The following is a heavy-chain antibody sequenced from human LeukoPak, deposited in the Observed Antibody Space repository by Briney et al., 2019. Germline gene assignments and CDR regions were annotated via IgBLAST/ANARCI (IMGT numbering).Heavy chain of an antibody. J-gene: IGHJ4*02. CDR1: GFTFSSYE. CDR3: ARYGYGGGFDF. D-gene: IGHD5-18*01. Sequence: PGGSLRLSCAASGFTFSSYEMNWVRQAPGKGLEWVSDISSSGSTIYYADSVEGRFTTSRDNAKNSLYLDVNSLRAEDTAVYYCARYGYGGGFDFWGQGTLVTVSS. CDR2: ISSSGSTI. V-gene: IGHV3-48*03.